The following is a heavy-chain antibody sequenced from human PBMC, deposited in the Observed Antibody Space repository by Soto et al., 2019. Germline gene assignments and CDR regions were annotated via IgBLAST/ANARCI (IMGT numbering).Heavy chain of an antibody. D-gene: IGHD2-2*01. CDR1: GYTFISYG. CDR3: AGTRLDCRSGSCYEY. V-gene: IGHV1-18*01. Sequence: QVQLVQSGGEVKKPGASVKVSCKASGYTFISYGISWVRQAPGQGLEWMAWISPYNGNTNYAEKLQGRVTVTTDTFTDRTYVELRSLRSDDTAVYYCAGTRLDCRSGSCYEYWGQGTLVTVSS. J-gene: IGHJ4*02. CDR2: ISPYNGNT.